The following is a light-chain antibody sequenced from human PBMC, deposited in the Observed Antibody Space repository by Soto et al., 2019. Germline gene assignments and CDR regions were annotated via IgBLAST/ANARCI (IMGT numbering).Light chain of an antibody. CDR1: SSDIGAYDL. CDR3: TSFAPGRIYV. Sequence: QSALTQPDSVSGTPGQPMTISCRDTSSDIGAYDLVSWYQQHPGRAPCLIIYEVSNRFSGLSYRFSGSKSGNTASLTISGLQAEDEGDYYCTSFAPGRIYVFGSGTKVTVL. J-gene: IGLJ1*01. CDR2: EVS. V-gene: IGLV2-14*03.